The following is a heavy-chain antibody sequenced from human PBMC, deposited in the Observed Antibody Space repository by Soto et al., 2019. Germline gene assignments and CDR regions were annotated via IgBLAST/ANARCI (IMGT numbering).Heavy chain of an antibody. CDR1: GGSFSGYY. J-gene: IGHJ4*02. Sequence: SETLSLTCAVYGGSFSGYYWSWIRQPPGKGLEWIGEINHSGSTNYNPSLKSRVTISVDTSKNQFSLKLSSVTAADTAVYYCASSDIGVATNHWGQGTLVTVSS. CDR3: ASSDIGVATNH. V-gene: IGHV4-34*01. D-gene: IGHD5-12*01. CDR2: INHSGST.